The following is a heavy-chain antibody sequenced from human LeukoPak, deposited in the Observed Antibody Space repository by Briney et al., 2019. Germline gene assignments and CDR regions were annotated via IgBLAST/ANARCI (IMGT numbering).Heavy chain of an antibody. CDR1: GFTFSSYA. J-gene: IGHJ6*02. Sequence: GGSLRLSCAASGFTFSSYAMSWVRQAPGKGLEWVSAISASGGSTYYADSVKGRFTISRDNSKNILYLQMNSLRAEDTAVYYCARDIASTRMDVWGQGTTVSVSS. CDR2: ISASGGST. D-gene: IGHD2-15*01. CDR3: ARDIASTRMDV. V-gene: IGHV3-23*01.